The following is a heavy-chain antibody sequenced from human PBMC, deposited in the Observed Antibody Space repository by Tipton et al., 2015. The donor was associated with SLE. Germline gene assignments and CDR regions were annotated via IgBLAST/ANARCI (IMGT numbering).Heavy chain of an antibody. CDR1: GGSISSSSYY. Sequence: TLSLTCTVSGGSISSSSYYWSWIRQPPGKGLEWTGYIYYSGSTNYNPSLKSRVTISVDTSKNQFSLKLSSVTAADTAVYYCARTIVDPIAAAGPVAFDIWGQGTMVTVSS. V-gene: IGHV4-61*01. J-gene: IGHJ3*02. CDR2: IYYSGST. CDR3: ARTIVDPIAAAGPVAFDI. D-gene: IGHD6-13*01.